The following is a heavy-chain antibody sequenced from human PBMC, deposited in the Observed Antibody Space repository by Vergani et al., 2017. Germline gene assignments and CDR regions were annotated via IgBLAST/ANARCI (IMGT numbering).Heavy chain of an antibody. J-gene: IGHJ4*02. CDR3: ATHEMATSPFDY. Sequence: QVQLQESGPGLVKPSETLSLTCTVSGGSISSYYWSWIRQPPGKGLEWIGYIYYSGSTNYNPSLKSRVTMTRDTSISTAYMELSRLRSDDTAVYYCATHEMATSPFDYWGQGTLVTVSS. V-gene: IGHV4-59*03. CDR2: IYYSGST. CDR1: GGSISSYY. D-gene: IGHD5-24*01.